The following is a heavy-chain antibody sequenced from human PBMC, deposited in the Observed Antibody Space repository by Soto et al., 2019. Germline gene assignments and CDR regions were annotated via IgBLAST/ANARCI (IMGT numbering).Heavy chain of an antibody. D-gene: IGHD2-2*02. V-gene: IGHV3-21*01. J-gene: IGHJ6*02. CDR1: GLTFSTYS. CDR3: AREYTAWPLAYGLDV. Sequence: GGSLRLSCVGSGLTFSTYSINWVRQAPGKGLEWVSSISSRSDIYYADSVKGRFTISRDNAKNSVSLQMNSLRAEDTAVYYCAREYTAWPLAYGLDVWGQGTTVTVSS. CDR2: ISSRSDI.